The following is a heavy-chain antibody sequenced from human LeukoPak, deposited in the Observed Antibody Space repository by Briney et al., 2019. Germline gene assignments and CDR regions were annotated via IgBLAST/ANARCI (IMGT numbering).Heavy chain of an antibody. V-gene: IGHV3-7*01. J-gene: IGHJ3*02. CDR1: GFTFSRYW. CDR2: IEQDGSEK. CDR3: AREFCSGANCYPMGAFDM. Sequence: GGSLRLSRAASGFTFSRYWMSWVRQAPGKGLEWVANIEQDGSEKYYVDSVKGRFTISRDNAKNSLYLQMNSLRAEDTAVYYCAREFCSGANCYPMGAFDMWGQGTMVTVSS. D-gene: IGHD2-15*01.